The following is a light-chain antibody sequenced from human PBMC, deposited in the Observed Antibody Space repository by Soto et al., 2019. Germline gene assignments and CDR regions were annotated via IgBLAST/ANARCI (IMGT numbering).Light chain of an antibody. V-gene: IGKV1-5*03. CDR1: QSISSW. Sequence: DIQMTQSPSTLSASVGDRVTITCRASQSISSWLAWYQQKPGKAPKLLIYKASSLESGVPSRFSGSETGTEFTLTISNLQPDDFATYYCQQYRTFGQGTKVNIK. CDR2: KAS. CDR3: QQYRT. J-gene: IGKJ1*01.